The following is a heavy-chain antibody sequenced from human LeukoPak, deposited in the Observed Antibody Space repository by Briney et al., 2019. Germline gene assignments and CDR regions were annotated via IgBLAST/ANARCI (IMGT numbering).Heavy chain of an antibody. CDR3: ARGRFVLVMNAQPLYNWFDP. CDR1: GDTFSGYH. J-gene: IGHJ5*02. CDR2: INYSGNS. Sequence: SETLSLTCGVYGDTFSGYHWTWIRQAPGKGLEWIGEINYSGNSNCIASFKSRVTMSVDTSKNQFSLQLRSVTAADTAVYYCARGRFVLVMNAQPLYNWFDPWGQGTLVTVSS. V-gene: IGHV4-34*01. D-gene: IGHD4/OR15-4a*01.